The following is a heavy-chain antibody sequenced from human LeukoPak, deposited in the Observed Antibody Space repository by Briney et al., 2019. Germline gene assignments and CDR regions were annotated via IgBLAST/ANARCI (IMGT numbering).Heavy chain of an antibody. D-gene: IGHD1-7*01. Sequence: SETLSLTCTVSGGSISSYYWSWIRQPAGKGLEWIGRIYTSGSTNYNPSLKSRVTISVDTSKNQFSLKLSSVTAADTAVYYCARGRTGTNYYYYMDVWGKGTTVTVSS. CDR3: ARGRTGTNYYYYMDV. CDR2: IYTSGST. J-gene: IGHJ6*03. CDR1: GGSISSYY. V-gene: IGHV4-4*07.